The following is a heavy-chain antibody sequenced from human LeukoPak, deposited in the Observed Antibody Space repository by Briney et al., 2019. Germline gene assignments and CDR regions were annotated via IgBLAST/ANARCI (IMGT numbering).Heavy chain of an antibody. CDR1: GGSITRGLYS. CDR2: IYYSGSN. J-gene: IGHJ4*02. CDR3: ARNANGVCDY. V-gene: IGHV4-39*01. D-gene: IGHD2-8*01. Sequence: SETLSVTCTVSGGSITRGLYSWGWIRQPPGKGLEWIGTIYYSGSNARNPSLKSRVTMSLDTSKNQFSLNLTSVTAADTALYYCARNANGVCDYWGQGTLVSVSS.